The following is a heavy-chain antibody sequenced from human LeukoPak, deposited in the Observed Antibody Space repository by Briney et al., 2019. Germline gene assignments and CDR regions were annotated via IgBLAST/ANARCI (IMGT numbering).Heavy chain of an antibody. J-gene: IGHJ4*02. CDR2: ISGSGGST. CDR1: GFTFSSYA. CDR3: ARNIRVVVAATLLY. Sequence: GGSLRLSCAASGFTFSSYAMSWVRQAPGKGLEWVSAISGSGGSTYYADSVKGRFTISRDNSKNTLYLQMNSLRAEDTAVYYCARNIRVVVAATLLYWGQGTLVTVSS. V-gene: IGHV3-23*01. D-gene: IGHD2-15*01.